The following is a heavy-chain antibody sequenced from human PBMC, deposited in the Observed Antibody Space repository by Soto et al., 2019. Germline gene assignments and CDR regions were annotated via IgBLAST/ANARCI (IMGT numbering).Heavy chain of an antibody. Sequence: QVQLVQSGAEVKKPGASVKVSCKASGYTFTSYGISWVRQAPGQGLEWMGWINPYNGNTNYAQKLQGRVTMTTDTTTNTAYIELRSLRSDDTAVYYCARDWLGIDYWGQGTLVTVSS. CDR2: INPYNGNT. V-gene: IGHV1-18*01. D-gene: IGHD3-10*01. J-gene: IGHJ4*02. CDR3: ARDWLGIDY. CDR1: GYTFTSYG.